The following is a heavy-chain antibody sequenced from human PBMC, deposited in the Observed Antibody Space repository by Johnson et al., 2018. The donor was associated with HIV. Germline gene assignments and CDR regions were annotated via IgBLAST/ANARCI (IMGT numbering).Heavy chain of an antibody. CDR3: AKPYGSGSYDAFDI. V-gene: IGHV3-33*06. CDR2: IWYDGSNK. J-gene: IGHJ3*02. CDR1: GFTFDDYA. D-gene: IGHD3-10*01. Sequence: QVQLVESGGFVVQPGGSLRLSCAASGFTFDDYAMHWVRQAPGKGLEWVAVIWYDGSNKYYADSVKGRFTISRDNSKNTLYLQMNSLRAEDTAVYYCAKPYGSGSYDAFDIWGQGTMVTVSS.